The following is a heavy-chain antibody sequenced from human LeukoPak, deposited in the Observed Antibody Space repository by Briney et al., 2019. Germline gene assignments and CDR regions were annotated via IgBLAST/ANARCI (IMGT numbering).Heavy chain of an antibody. Sequence: PSETLSLTCTVSGGSISSGGYYWSWLRQPPGMGLEWIGYIYHSGSTYYNPSLKSRVTISVDRSKNQFSLMLSSVTAADTAVYYCARGGIAASFDPWGQGTLVTVSS. J-gene: IGHJ5*02. CDR3: ARGGIAASFDP. V-gene: IGHV4-30-2*01. CDR1: GGSISSGGYY. D-gene: IGHD6-13*01. CDR2: IYHSGST.